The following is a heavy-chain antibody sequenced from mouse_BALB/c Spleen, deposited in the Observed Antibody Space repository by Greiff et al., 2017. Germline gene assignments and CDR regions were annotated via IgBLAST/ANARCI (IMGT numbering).Heavy chain of an antibody. Sequence: VKLVESGPGLVQPSQSLSITCTVSGFSLTSYGVHWVRQSPGKGLEWLGVIWSGGSTDYNAAFISRLSISKDNSKSQVFFKMNSLQANDTAIYYCARMGGRYDGAMDYWGQGTSVTVSS. CDR3: ARMGGRYDGAMDY. D-gene: IGHD2-14*01. J-gene: IGHJ4*01. CDR1: GFSLTSYG. CDR2: IWSGGST. V-gene: IGHV2-2*02.